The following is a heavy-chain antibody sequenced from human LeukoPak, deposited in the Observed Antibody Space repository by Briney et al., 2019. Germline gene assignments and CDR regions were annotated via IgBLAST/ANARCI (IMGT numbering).Heavy chain of an antibody. D-gene: IGHD5-12*01. CDR2: IYYSGST. Sequence: PSETLSLTCTVSGGSISTSSYYWSWIRQPPGKGLEWIGYIYYSGSTNYNPSLKSRVTISVDTSKSQFSLRLSSVTAADTAVYYCARVRRPPGRGYSGYDRSPVYYYYYMDVWGKGTTVTVSS. V-gene: IGHV4-61*01. CDR3: ARVRRPPGRGYSGYDRSPVYYYYYMDV. CDR1: GGSISTSSYY. J-gene: IGHJ6*03.